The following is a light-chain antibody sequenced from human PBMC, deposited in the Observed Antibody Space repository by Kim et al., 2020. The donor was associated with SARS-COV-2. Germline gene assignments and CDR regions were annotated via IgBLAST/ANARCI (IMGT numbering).Light chain of an antibody. CDR3: MQATQFPRT. J-gene: IGKJ2*01. V-gene: IGKV2-24*01. CDR2: NLS. Sequence: QPASIFCKSSQSLVHRDGNTYLSWYHQRPGQPPRLLIYNLSNRFSGVPDRFSGSGAGTDFTLKISRVEAEDVGVYYCMQATQFPRTFGQGTKLEI. CDR1: QSLVHRDGNTY.